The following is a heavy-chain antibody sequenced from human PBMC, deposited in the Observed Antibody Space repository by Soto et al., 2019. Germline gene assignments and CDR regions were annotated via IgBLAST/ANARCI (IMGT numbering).Heavy chain of an antibody. V-gene: IGHV3-21*01. Sequence: PGGSLRLSCAASGFTFSSYSMNWVRQAPGKGLEWVSSISSSSSYIYYADSVKGRFTISRDNAKNSLYLQMNSLRAEDTAVYYCARDPQILTGYPYKHNWFDPWGQGTLVTVSS. J-gene: IGHJ5*02. CDR3: ARDPQILTGYPYKHNWFDP. CDR2: ISSSSSYI. D-gene: IGHD3-9*01. CDR1: GFTFSSYS.